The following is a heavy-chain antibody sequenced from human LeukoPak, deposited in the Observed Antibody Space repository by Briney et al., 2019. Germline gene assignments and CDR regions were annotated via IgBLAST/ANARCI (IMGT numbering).Heavy chain of an antibody. V-gene: IGHV1-2*02. CDR1: GYTFSSYG. J-gene: IGHJ5*02. D-gene: IGHD2-8*01. CDR2: INPNSGGT. Sequence: GASVKVSCKASGYTFSSYGISWVRQAPGQGLEWMGWINPNSGGTNYAQKFQGRVTMTRDTSITTAYMELRSLRSDDTAVYYCARDSTNGVFVIKNWFDPWGQGTLVTVSS. CDR3: ARDSTNGVFVIKNWFDP.